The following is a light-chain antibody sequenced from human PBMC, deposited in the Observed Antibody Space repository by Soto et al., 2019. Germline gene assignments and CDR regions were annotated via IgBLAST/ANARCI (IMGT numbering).Light chain of an antibody. CDR2: DAS. V-gene: IGKV1-5*01. CDR1: QSISSW. J-gene: IGKJ1*01. CDR3: QQYNSYPLT. Sequence: DIQMTQSPSSLSASVRDRVTITCRASQSISSWLAWYQQKPGKAPKLLIYDASSLESGVPSRFSGSGSGTEFTLTIGSLQPDEFATYYCQQYNSYPLTFGQGTKVEIK.